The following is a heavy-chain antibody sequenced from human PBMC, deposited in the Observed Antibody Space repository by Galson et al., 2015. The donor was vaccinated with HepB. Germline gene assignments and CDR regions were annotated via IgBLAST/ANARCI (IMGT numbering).Heavy chain of an antibody. Sequence: TLSLTCTVSGGSISSGGYYWSWIRQHPGKGLEWIGYIYYSGSTYYNPSLKSRVTISVDTSKNQFSLKLSSVTAADTAVYYCARLGYDFWSGYSTWGQGTLVTVSS. V-gene: IGHV4-31*03. CDR2: IYYSGST. CDR1: GGSISSGGYY. CDR3: ARLGYDFWSGYST. J-gene: IGHJ5*02. D-gene: IGHD3-3*01.